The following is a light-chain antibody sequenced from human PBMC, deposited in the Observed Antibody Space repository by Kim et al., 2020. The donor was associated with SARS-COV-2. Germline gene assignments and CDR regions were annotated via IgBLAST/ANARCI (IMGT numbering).Light chain of an antibody. J-gene: IGLJ3*02. Sequence: SYELTQPPSVSVSPGQTASITCSGDKLGDKYACWYQQRPGQSPVLVIYQDSKRPSGIPERFSGSNSGNTATLTISGPQGMDEADYYCQAWDSSTAAWVFG. CDR2: QDS. CDR3: QAWDSSTAAWV. V-gene: IGLV3-1*01. CDR1: KLGDKY.